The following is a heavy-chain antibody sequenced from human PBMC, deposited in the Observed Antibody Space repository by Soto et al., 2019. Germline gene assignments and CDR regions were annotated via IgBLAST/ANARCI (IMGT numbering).Heavy chain of an antibody. V-gene: IGHV1-69*06. CDR1: GGTFSSYA. Sequence: RASVKVSCKASGGTFSSYAISWVRQAPGQGLEWMGGIIPIFGTANYAQKCQGRVTITADKSTSTAYMELSSLRSEDTAVYYSPRGRGNTICGVVIYYCGMDVWGQGTTVTVSS. J-gene: IGHJ6*02. CDR2: IIPIFGTA. D-gene: IGHD3-3*01. CDR3: PRGRGNTICGVVIYYCGMDV.